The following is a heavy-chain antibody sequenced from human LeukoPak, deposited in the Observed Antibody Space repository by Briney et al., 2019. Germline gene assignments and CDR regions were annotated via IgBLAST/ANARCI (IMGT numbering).Heavy chain of an antibody. V-gene: IGHV4-59*08. CDR3: ARWDYCGGDCRGAFDI. CDR2: IYYSGST. CDR1: GGSISSYY. J-gene: IGHJ3*02. Sequence: SETLSLTCTVSGGSISSYYWSWIRQPPGKGLEWIGYIYYSGSTNYNPSLKSRVTISVDTSKNQFSLKLSSVTAADTAVYYCARWDYCGGDCRGAFDIWGQGTMVTGSS. D-gene: IGHD2-21*02.